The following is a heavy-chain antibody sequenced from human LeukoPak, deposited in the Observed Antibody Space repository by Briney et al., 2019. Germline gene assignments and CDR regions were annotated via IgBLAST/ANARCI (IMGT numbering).Heavy chain of an antibody. CDR2: TYYRSKWYN. J-gene: IGHJ3*02. CDR3: ARESIKGTGTDDAFDI. Sequence: SQTLSLTCAISGDSVSSNSAAWNWIRQSPSRGLEWLGRTYYRSKWYNDYAVSVKSRITINPDTSKNQFSLQLNSVTPEDTAVYYCARESIKGTGTDDAFDIWGQGTMVTVSS. V-gene: IGHV6-1*01. CDR1: GDSVSSNSAA. D-gene: IGHD1-1*01.